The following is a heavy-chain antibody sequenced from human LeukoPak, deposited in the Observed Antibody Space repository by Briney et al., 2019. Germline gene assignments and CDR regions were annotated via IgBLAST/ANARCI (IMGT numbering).Heavy chain of an antibody. D-gene: IGHD3-22*01. V-gene: IGHV4-4*02. CDR1: GASISSLNL. CDR2: MYLSGTA. Sequence: SGTLSLTCAVSGASISSLNLWSWVRQPPGKGLEWIGEMYLSGTATYNPSLRGRVTISIDKSENKFSLKLTSVTAADTAVYYCATYYDSSDYKWNYWGQGTLVTVSS. CDR3: ATYYDSSDYKWNY. J-gene: IGHJ4*02.